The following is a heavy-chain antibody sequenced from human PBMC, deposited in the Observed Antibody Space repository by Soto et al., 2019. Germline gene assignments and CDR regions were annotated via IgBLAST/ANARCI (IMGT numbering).Heavy chain of an antibody. D-gene: IGHD6-13*01. Sequence: EVQLLESGGGLVQPGGSLRLSCAASGFTFSNYAVTWVRQAPGKGLEWVSTISGSGGSTYYADSVKGRFTISRDNSKNTLYLQMNSLRAEDTAVYYCAKDQGSSWYEIDYWGQGPLVTGSS. V-gene: IGHV3-23*01. CDR2: ISGSGGST. J-gene: IGHJ4*02. CDR3: AKDQGSSWYEIDY. CDR1: GFTFSNYA.